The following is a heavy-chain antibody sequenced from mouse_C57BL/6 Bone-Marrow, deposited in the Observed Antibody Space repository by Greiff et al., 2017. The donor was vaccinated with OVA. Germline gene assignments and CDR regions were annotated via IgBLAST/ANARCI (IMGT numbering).Heavy chain of an antibody. CDR2: INPSSGYT. D-gene: IGHD3-3*01. V-gene: IGHV1-4*01. CDR3: ARRAGYFDV. Sequence: VMLVESGAELARPGASVKMSCKASGYTFTSYTMHWVKQRPGQGLEWIGYINPSSGYTKYNQKFKDKATLTADKSSSTAYMQLSSLTSEDSAVYYCARRAGYFDVWGTGTTVTVSS. CDR1: GYTFTSYT. J-gene: IGHJ1*03.